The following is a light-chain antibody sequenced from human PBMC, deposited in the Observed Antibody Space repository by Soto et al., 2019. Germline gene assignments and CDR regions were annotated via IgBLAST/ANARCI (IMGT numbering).Light chain of an antibody. J-gene: IGKJ5*01. CDR2: GAS. Sequence: DTQMTQSPSSLSASVGDRVTITCRASQSINSYLNWYQQKPGKAPKLLIYGASSLQSAVPSRFSGSGSGTDFTLTISSLQPEDFATYYCQQSYYTPTFGQGTRLEIK. V-gene: IGKV1-39*01. CDR1: QSINSY. CDR3: QQSYYTPT.